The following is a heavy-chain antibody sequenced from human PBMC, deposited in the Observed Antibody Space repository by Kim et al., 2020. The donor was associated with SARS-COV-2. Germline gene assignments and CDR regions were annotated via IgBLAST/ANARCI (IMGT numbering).Heavy chain of an antibody. CDR1: GGSISTYY. Sequence: SETLSLTCTVSGGSISTYYWNWIRQPPGKGLEWIGYIYYTGGTNSNPSLRSRVTISVDTSKNQFSLSLSSVTAADTAVYYCARELYYYDTTGRRYLDYWG. J-gene: IGHJ4*01. CDR2: IYYTGGT. D-gene: IGHD3-22*01. CDR3: ARELYYYDTTGRRYLDY. V-gene: IGHV4-59*01.